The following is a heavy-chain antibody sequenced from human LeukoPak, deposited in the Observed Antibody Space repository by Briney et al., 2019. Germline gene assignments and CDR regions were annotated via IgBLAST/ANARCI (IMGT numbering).Heavy chain of an antibody. V-gene: IGHV4-4*07. CDR2: IYTSGST. CDR1: GGSISSYY. Sequence: PSETLSLTCTVSGGSISSYYWSWIRQPAGKGLEWIGRIYTSGSTNYNPSLKSRVTMSVDTSKNQFSLKLSSVTAADTAVYYCAAHCSSTSCYTGYAVDYWGRGTLVTVSS. CDR3: AAHCSSTSCYTGYAVDY. J-gene: IGHJ4*02. D-gene: IGHD2-2*02.